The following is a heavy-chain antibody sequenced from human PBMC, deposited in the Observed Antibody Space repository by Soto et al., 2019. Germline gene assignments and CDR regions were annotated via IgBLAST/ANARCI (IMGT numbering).Heavy chain of an antibody. D-gene: IGHD3-22*01. CDR1: GGSISSYY. Sequence: QVQLQESGPGLVKPSETLSLTCTVSGGSISSYYWSWIRQPPGKGLEWIGYIYYSGSTNYNLSLKRRVIISVDTSMNQFSLKLSSVTAADTAVYYCARARYYSSGYFEDWYFDLWGRGTLVTVSS. CDR3: ARARYYSSGYFEDWYFDL. CDR2: IYYSGST. J-gene: IGHJ2*01. V-gene: IGHV4-59*01.